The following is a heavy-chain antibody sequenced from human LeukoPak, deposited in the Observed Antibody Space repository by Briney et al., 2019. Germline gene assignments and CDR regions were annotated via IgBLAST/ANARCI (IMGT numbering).Heavy chain of an antibody. V-gene: IGHV4-59*01. CDR2: IYYSGST. J-gene: IGHJ6*03. CDR3: ATLRRSSTHYYYYYMDV. D-gene: IGHD6-13*01. Sequence: SETLSLTCTVSGGSISSYYWSWLRQPPGKGLEWIGYIYYSGSTNYNPSLKSRVTISVDTSKNQFSLKLSSVTAADTAVYYCATLRRSSTHYYYYYMDVWGKGTTVTVSS. CDR1: GGSISSYY.